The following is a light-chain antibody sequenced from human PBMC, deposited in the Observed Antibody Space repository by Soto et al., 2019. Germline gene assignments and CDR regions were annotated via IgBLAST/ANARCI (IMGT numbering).Light chain of an antibody. CDR1: QGLSSY. CDR2: AAF. CDR3: QQLKSYPIT. V-gene: IGKV1-9*01. Sequence: DILMTQSPATLSASLGDRITITCRASQGLSSYLAWYQQKPGKAPNLLIYAAFTLQSGVPSRFRGSGSGTEFTLTISSLPPEDFAPYYCQQLKSYPITFGQGTRLEIK. J-gene: IGKJ5*01.